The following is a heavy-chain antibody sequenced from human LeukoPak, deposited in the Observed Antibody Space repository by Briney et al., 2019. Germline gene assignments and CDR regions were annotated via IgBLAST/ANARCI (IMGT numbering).Heavy chain of an antibody. J-gene: IGHJ4*02. Sequence: PSETLSLTCTVSGGSISSYYWSWIRQPPGKGLEWIGYIYYSGSTNYNPSLKSRVTISVDTSKNQFSLKLSSVTAADTAVYYCARRLNYYDSSGYYSFSDYWGQGTLVTVSS. CDR2: IYYSGST. V-gene: IGHV4-59*01. CDR3: ARRLNYYDSSGYYSFSDY. CDR1: GGSISSYY. D-gene: IGHD3-22*01.